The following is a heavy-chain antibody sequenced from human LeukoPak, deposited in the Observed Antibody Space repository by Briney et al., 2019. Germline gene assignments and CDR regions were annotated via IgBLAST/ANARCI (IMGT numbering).Heavy chain of an antibody. CDR2: IDRGVGST. D-gene: IGHD2-2*01. CDR1: GFTFSIYD. V-gene: IGHV3-23*01. Sequence: GGSLRLSCAASGFTFSIYDLSWVRQAPGKGLECVSAIDRGVGSTYYADSVKGRFTISRDNSKNTLYLQMNSLRAEDTAVYYCAKLEVVAAEDYWGQGTLVTVSS. J-gene: IGHJ4*02. CDR3: AKLEVVAAEDY.